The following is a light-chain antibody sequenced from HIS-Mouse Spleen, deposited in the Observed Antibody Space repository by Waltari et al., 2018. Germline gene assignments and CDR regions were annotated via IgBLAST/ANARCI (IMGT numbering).Light chain of an antibody. CDR1: NIGSKR. J-gene: IGLJ2*01. CDR3: QVWDSSSDHVV. Sequence: SYVLTQPPSVSVAPGKTARITCWGNNIGSKRWQWYLQTQGQAPVLVVYDDSDRPSGIPERFSGSNSGNTATLTISRVEAGDEADYYCQVWDSSSDHVVFGGGTKLTVL. CDR2: DDS. V-gene: IGLV3-21*03.